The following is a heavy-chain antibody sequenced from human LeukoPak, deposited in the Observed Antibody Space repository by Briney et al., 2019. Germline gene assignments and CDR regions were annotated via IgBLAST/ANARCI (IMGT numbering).Heavy chain of an antibody. J-gene: IGHJ4*02. V-gene: IGHV4-39*01. CDR3: ARRQLWFLIYFDY. CDR1: GGSISSYY. D-gene: IGHD5-18*01. CDR2: IYYSGST. Sequence: SETLSLTCSVSGGSISSYYWGWIRQPPGKGLEWIGSIYYSGSTYYNPSLKSRVTISVDTSKNQFSLKLSSVTAADTAVYYCARRQLWFLIYFDYWGQGTLVTVSS.